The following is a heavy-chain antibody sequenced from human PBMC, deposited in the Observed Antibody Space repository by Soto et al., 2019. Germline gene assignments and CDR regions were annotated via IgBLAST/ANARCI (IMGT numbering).Heavy chain of an antibody. D-gene: IGHD4-17*01. CDR2: ISAYNGNT. V-gene: IGHV1-18*01. J-gene: IGHJ4*02. CDR3: ARDTTVVTPFMLDDY. CDR1: GYTFTSYG. Sequence: ASLKVSCKASGYTFTSYGISWVRQAPGQGLEWMGWISAYNGNTNYAQKLQGRVTMTTDTSTSTAYMELRSLRSDDTAVYYCARDTTVVTPFMLDDYWGQGTLVTVSS.